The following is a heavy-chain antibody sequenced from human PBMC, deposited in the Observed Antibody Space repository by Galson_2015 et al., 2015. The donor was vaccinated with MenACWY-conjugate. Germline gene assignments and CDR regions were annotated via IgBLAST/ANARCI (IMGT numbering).Heavy chain of an antibody. CDR1: GFTFSDYA. Sequence: SLRLSCAVSGFTFSDYAMSWVRQAPGKGLEWVSGISASGGGTYYPDSVKGRFTISRDNSRNTLYLQMNSLRAEDTAVYYCAKAPLGYYHYVDVWGKGITVTVSS. CDR2: ISASGGGT. V-gene: IGHV3-23*01. CDR3: AKAPLGYYHYVDV. J-gene: IGHJ6*03.